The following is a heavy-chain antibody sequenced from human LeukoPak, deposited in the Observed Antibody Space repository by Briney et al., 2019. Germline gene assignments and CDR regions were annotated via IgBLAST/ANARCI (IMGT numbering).Heavy chain of an antibody. CDR2: INPNSGGT. CDR1: GGTFSSYA. Sequence: GASVKVSCKASGGTFSSYAISWVRQAPGQGLEWMGRINPNSGGTNYAQKFQGRVTMTRDTSISTAYMELSRLRSDDTAVYYCARAVDSSGSFDYWGQGTLVTVSS. J-gene: IGHJ4*02. D-gene: IGHD3-22*01. V-gene: IGHV1-2*06. CDR3: ARAVDSSGSFDY.